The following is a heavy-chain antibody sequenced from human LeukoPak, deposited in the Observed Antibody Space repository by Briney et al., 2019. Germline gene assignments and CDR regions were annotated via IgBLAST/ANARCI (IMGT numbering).Heavy chain of an antibody. CDR3: ARDLGVAVAGTGWFDP. CDR2: INPNSGGT. Sequence: ASVKVSCKASGYTFTGYYMHWVRHAPGQGLEWMGWINPNSGGTNYARKFQGRVTMTRDTSISTAYMELSRLRSDDTAVDYCARDLGVAVAGTGWFDPWGQGTLVTVSS. D-gene: IGHD6-19*01. V-gene: IGHV1-2*02. CDR1: GYTFTGYY. J-gene: IGHJ5*02.